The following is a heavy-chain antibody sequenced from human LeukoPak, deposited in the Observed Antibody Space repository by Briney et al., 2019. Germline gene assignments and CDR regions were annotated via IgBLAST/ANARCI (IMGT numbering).Heavy chain of an antibody. CDR3: AKGGLRYSDY. D-gene: IGHD1-1*01. V-gene: IGHV3-30*18. CDR1: GFTFSSYG. CDR2: ISYDGSNK. J-gene: IGHJ4*02. Sequence: GRSLRLSCAASGFTFSSYGMHWVRQAPGKGLEWVAVISYDGSNKYYADSVKGRFTISRDNSKNTLYLQMNSLRAEDTAVYYWAKGGLRYSDYWGQGTLVTVSS.